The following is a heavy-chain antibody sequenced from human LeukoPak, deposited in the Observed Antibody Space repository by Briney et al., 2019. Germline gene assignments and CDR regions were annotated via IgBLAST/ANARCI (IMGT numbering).Heavy chain of an antibody. Sequence: ASVKVSCKASGYTFTSYGISWVRQAPGQGLEWMGWISAYNGNTNYAQKLQGRVTMTTDTSTSTAYMELRSLRSDDTAVYHCARAMRVAARLDYYYMDVWGKGATVTVSS. V-gene: IGHV1-18*01. CDR1: GYTFTSYG. J-gene: IGHJ6*03. CDR2: ISAYNGNT. CDR3: ARAMRVAARLDYYYMDV. D-gene: IGHD6-6*01.